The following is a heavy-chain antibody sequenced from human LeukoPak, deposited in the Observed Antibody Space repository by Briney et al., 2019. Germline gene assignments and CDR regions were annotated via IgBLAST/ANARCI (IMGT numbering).Heavy chain of an antibody. V-gene: IGHV4-39*01. Sequence: SETLSLTCTVSGGSISSSSYYWGWIRQPPGKGLEWIGSIYYSGSTYYNPSLKSRVTISVDTSKNQFSLKLSSVTAADTAVYYCARHRYDFWSGYMYNWFDPWGQGTLVTVSS. J-gene: IGHJ5*02. CDR1: GGSISSSSYY. CDR3: ARHRYDFWSGYMYNWFDP. D-gene: IGHD3-3*01. CDR2: IYYSGST.